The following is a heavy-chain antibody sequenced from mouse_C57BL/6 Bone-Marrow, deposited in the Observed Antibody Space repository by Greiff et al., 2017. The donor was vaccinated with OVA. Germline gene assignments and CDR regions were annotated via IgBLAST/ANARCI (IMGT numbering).Heavy chain of an antibody. D-gene: IGHD2-3*01. CDR1: GFTFTDYY. V-gene: IGHV7-3*01. Sequence: EVQLVESGGGLVQPGGSLSLSCAASGFTFTDYYMSWVRQPPGKALEWLGFIRNKANGYTTEYSASVKGRFTISRDNSQSILYLQMNALRAEDSATYYCARFSAGWLYFDYWGQRTTLTVSS. CDR2: IRNKANGYTT. J-gene: IGHJ2*01. CDR3: ARFSAGWLYFDY.